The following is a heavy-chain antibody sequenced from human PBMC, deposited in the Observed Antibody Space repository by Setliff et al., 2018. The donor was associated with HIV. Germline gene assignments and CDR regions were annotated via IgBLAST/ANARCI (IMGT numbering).Heavy chain of an antibody. Sequence: LRLSCAVSGFNVTDNYMTWVRQAPGKGLEWVSILHRDGGTYSADSVKGRFTISRDNSKNTLYLRMNNLRVDDTAVYYCARLNFWSVLYNWPDPWGQGTLVTVSS. CDR1: GFNVTDNY. J-gene: IGHJ5*02. D-gene: IGHD3-3*01. CDR3: ARLNFWSVLYNWPDP. V-gene: IGHV3-53*01. CDR2: LHRDGGT.